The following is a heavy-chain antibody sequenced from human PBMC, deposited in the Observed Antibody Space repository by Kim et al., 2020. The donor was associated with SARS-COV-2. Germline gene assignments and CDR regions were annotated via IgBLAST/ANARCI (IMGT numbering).Heavy chain of an antibody. J-gene: IGHJ4*02. Sequence: ASVKVSCKASGYTFTGYYMHWVRQAPGQGLEGMGWINPNSGGTNYAQKFQGRVTMTRDTSISTAYMELSRLRSDDTAVYYCARARGRDGYNSGYWGQGTLVTVSS. CDR2: INPNSGGT. D-gene: IGHD5-12*01. CDR1: GYTFTGYY. V-gene: IGHV1-2*02. CDR3: ARARGRDGYNSGY.